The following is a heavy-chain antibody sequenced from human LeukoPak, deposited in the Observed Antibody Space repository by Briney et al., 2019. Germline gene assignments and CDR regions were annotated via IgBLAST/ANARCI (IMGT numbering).Heavy chain of an antibody. CDR1: GYSISSGYY. D-gene: IGHD3-3*01. J-gene: IGHJ5*02. Sequence: SETLSLTCTVSGYSISSGYYWGWIRQPPGKGLEWIGSIYHSGSTYYNPSLKSRVTISVDTSKNQFSLKLSSVTAAGTAVYYCARVAEETIFGVVIIGRWFDPWGQGTLVTVSS. CDR2: IYHSGST. V-gene: IGHV4-38-2*02. CDR3: ARVAEETIFGVVIIGRWFDP.